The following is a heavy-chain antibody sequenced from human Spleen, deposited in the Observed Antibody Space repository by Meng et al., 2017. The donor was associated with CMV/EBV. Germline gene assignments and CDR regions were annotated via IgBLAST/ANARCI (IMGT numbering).Heavy chain of an antibody. V-gene: IGHV1-69*05. CDR3: ARDNPAAGTHYYYYGMDV. Sequence: SVKVSCKASGGTFSSYAISWVRQAPGQGLGWMGGIIPIFGTANYAQKFQGRVTITTDESTSTAYMELSSLRSEDTAVYYCARDNPAAGTHYYYYGMDVWGQGTTVTVSS. D-gene: IGHD6-13*01. CDR2: IIPIFGTA. J-gene: IGHJ6*02. CDR1: GGTFSSYA.